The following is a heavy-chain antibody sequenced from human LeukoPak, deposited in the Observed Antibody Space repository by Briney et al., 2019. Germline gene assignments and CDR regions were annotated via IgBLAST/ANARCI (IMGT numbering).Heavy chain of an antibody. CDR1: GGSISSYY. V-gene: IGHV4-39*01. CDR2: IYYSGST. CDR3: ARHNNRYQLLWFDP. J-gene: IGHJ5*02. D-gene: IGHD2-2*01. Sequence: SETLSLTCTVSGGSISSYYWSWIRQPPGKGLEWIGSIYYSGSTYYNPSLKSRVTISVDTSKNQFSLKLSSVTAADTAVYYCARHNNRYQLLWFDPWGQGTLVTVSS.